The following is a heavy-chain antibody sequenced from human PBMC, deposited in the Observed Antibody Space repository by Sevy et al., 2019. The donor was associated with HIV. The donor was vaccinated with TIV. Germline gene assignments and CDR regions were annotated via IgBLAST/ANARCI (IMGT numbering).Heavy chain of an antibody. CDR2: ISAYNGNT. Sequence: VSVKVSCKASGYTFTSYGISWVRQAPGQGLEWMGWISAYNGNTNFAQKLQGRVTMATDTSTSTAYMELRSLRSDDTAVDYCARPLHDNGSGSYYTAIDYWGQGTLVTVSS. CDR1: GYTFTSYG. CDR3: ARPLHDNGSGSYYTAIDY. D-gene: IGHD3-10*01. J-gene: IGHJ4*02. V-gene: IGHV1-18*04.